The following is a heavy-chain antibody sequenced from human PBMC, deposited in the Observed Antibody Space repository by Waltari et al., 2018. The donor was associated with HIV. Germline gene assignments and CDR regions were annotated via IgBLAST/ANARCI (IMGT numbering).Heavy chain of an antibody. J-gene: IGHJ6*02. V-gene: IGHV1-2*02. CDR3: ARDLQLGASGWHYYYYYGMDV. D-gene: IGHD6-19*01. Sequence: QVQLVQSGAEVKKPGASVKVSCKASGYTFTGYYMHWVRQAPGQGLEWMGLINPNRGGPNDAQKFKDRVNMTRETSISKAYMGLSRLRSDDTAGYYCARDLQLGASGWHYYYYYGMDVWGQGTTVTVSS. CDR2: INPNRGGP. CDR1: GYTFTGYY.